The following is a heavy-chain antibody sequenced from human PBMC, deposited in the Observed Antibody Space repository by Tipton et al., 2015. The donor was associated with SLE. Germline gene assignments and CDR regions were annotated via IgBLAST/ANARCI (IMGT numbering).Heavy chain of an antibody. Sequence: TLSLTCTVSGGSITIYYWGWVRQPAGKGLEWIGRICCGGSTKYNPSLDSRVSLSVDASKDQFSLKLSSVTAADTAVYYCVVCSPSSCSYFDYWGQGRLVTVSS. D-gene: IGHD2-2*01. V-gene: IGHV4-4*07. CDR3: VVCSPSSCSYFDY. CDR2: ICCGGST. J-gene: IGHJ4*02. CDR1: GGSITIYY.